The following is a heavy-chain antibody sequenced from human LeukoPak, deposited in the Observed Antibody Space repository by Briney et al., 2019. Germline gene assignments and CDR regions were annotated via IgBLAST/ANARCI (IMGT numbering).Heavy chain of an antibody. V-gene: IGHV3-43*02. D-gene: IGHD5-18*01. CDR2: ISGDGGST. J-gene: IGHJ6*03. Sequence: GGSLRLSCAASGFTFDDYAMHWVRQAPGKGLEWVSPISGDGGSTYYADSVKGRFTISRDNSKNSLYLQMNSLRTEDTALYYCAKEGYSYGYYYYYYMDVWGKGTTVTVSS. CDR3: AKEGYSYGYYYYYYMDV. CDR1: GFTFDDYA.